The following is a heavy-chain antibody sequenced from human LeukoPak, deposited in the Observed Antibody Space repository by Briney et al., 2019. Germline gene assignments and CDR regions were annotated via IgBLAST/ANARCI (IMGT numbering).Heavy chain of an antibody. CDR1: GGSISSSNW. CDR3: ARGAITTVTDS. Sequence: SETLSLTCAISGGSISSSNWWTWVRQPPGKGLEWVGEIYLRGNTNYNPSLESRVTISVDESKTQLSLRLESVTAADTAVYYCARGAITTVTDSWGPGTLVTVSS. CDR2: IYLRGNT. D-gene: IGHD4-17*01. V-gene: IGHV4-4*02. J-gene: IGHJ4*02.